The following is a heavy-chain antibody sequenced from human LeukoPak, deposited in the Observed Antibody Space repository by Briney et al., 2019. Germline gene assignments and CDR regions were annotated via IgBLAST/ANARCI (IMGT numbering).Heavy chain of an antibody. D-gene: IGHD2-2*02. V-gene: IGHV3-9*01. CDR2: ISWNSGSI. CDR3: AKGYCSSTSCYIDY. Sequence: PGRSLRLSCAASGFTFDDYAMHWVRQAPGKGLEWVSGISWNSGSIGYADSVKGRFTISRDSAKNSLYLQMNSLRAEDTALYYCAKGYCSSTSCYIDYWGQGTLVTVSS. J-gene: IGHJ4*02. CDR1: GFTFDDYA.